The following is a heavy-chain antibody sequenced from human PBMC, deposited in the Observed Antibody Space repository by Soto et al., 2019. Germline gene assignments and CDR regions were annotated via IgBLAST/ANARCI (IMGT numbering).Heavy chain of an antibody. CDR1: GASISSGDYY. V-gene: IGHV4-30-4*01. Sequence: SETLSLTCNVSGASISSGDYYWSWIRQPPGKGLEWIGYIYFSESTSYNPSLKSRVTISGDKSKNQFSLRVTSVTAADTAVYYCGIVDMITFRGITGPNDAFDRCGQGKMVT. D-gene: IGHD3-16*01. CDR2: IYFSEST. CDR3: GIVDMITFRGITGPNDAFDR. J-gene: IGHJ3*01.